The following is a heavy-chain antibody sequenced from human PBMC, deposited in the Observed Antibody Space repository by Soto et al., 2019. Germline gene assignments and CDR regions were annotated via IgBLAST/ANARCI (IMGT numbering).Heavy chain of an antibody. CDR3: ARDYDGSGSYQTHYYYMDV. Sequence: QVQLVESGGGVVQPGRSLRLSCAASGFTFSSYGMHWVRQAPGKGLEWVAVIWYYGSNKYYADSVKGRFTISRDNSKNTLYLQMNSLRAEDTAVYYCARDYDGSGSYQTHYYYMDVWGKGTTVTVSS. D-gene: IGHD3-10*01. V-gene: IGHV3-33*01. CDR2: IWYYGSNK. J-gene: IGHJ6*03. CDR1: GFTFSSYG.